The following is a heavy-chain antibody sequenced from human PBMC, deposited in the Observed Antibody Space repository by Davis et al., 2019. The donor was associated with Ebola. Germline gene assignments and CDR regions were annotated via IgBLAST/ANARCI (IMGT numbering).Heavy chain of an antibody. Sequence: GESLKISCAASGFSFSTYWMSWVRQAPGKGPEWVANIKEDGSDKYYADFVRGRLTISRDNAKNSLYLQMNSLRVEDTAVYYCARDKSVAGGGQKYWGQGTLVIVSS. CDR1: GFSFSTYW. D-gene: IGHD6-13*01. V-gene: IGHV3-7*01. CDR2: IKEDGSDK. J-gene: IGHJ4*02. CDR3: ARDKSVAGGGQKY.